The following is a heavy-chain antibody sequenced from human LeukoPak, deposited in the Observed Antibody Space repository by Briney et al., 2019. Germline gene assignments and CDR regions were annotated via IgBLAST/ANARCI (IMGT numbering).Heavy chain of an antibody. Sequence: ASVKVSCKASGYTFTSYYMHWVRQAPGQGLEWMGIINPSGGSTSYAQKLQGRVTMTTDTSTSTAYMELRSLRSDDTAVYYCARGGQLVSYYDFWSGYHFDYWGQGTLVTVSS. CDR2: INPSGGST. CDR1: GYTFTSYY. CDR3: ARGGQLVSYYDFWSGYHFDY. V-gene: IGHV1-46*01. D-gene: IGHD3-3*01. J-gene: IGHJ4*02.